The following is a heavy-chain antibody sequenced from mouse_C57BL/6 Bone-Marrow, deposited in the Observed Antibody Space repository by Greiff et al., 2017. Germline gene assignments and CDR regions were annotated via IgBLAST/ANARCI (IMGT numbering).Heavy chain of an antibody. CDR1: GYAFSSYW. Sequence: QVQLQQSGAELVKPGASVKISCKASGYAFSSYWMNWVKQRPGKGLEWIGQIYPGDGDTNYNGKFKGKATLTADKSSSTAYMQLSSLTSEDSAVYFCARKEGTTVVDWYFDVWGTGTTVTVSS. D-gene: IGHD1-1*01. CDR2: IYPGDGDT. V-gene: IGHV1-80*01. CDR3: ARKEGTTVVDWYFDV. J-gene: IGHJ1*03.